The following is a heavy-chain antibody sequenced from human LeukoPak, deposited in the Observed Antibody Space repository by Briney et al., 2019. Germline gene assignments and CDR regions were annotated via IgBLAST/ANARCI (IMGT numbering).Heavy chain of an antibody. V-gene: IGHV4-59*01. D-gene: IGHD6-19*01. CDR1: GGSISSYY. CDR3: ARDSSSGWYREYYFDY. Sequence: SETLSLTCTVSGGSISSYYWSWIRQPPGKGLEWIGYIYYSGSTNYNPSLKSRVTISVDTSKNQFSLKLSSATAADTAVYYCARDSSSGWYREYYFDYWGQGTLVTVSS. CDR2: IYYSGST. J-gene: IGHJ4*02.